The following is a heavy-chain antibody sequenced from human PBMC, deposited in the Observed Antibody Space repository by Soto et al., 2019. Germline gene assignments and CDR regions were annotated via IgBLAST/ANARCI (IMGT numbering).Heavy chain of an antibody. CDR3: ARAWTATAGWANWFDR. CDR1: GGSISGEGYY. CDR2: IHYSGST. J-gene: IGHJ5*02. D-gene: IGHD6-13*01. V-gene: IGHV4-31*03. Sequence: QVQLQESGPGLVEPSQTLSLTCTVSGGSISGEGYYWSWIRQYSGRGLEWIGYIHYSGSTYYNPSLKSRVIISVDTSKTQFFLNLGSVTAADTAVYCCARAWTATAGWANWFDRWGQGTLVSVSS.